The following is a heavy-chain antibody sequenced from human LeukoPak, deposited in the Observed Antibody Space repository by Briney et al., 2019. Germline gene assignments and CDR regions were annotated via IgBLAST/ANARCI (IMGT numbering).Heavy chain of an antibody. V-gene: IGHV3-7*01. D-gene: IGHD3-22*01. CDR2: IRHDGSET. J-gene: IGHJ4*02. Sequence: GGSLRLSCAASVFPFRSYWMSWVRQAPWKGLEWMVNIRHDGSETYYVDSLRGRFTISRDNAKNLVYLQMSSLRAEDTAIYYCARDETYDYESNGYLDFWGQGTLVTVSS. CDR3: ARDETYDYESNGYLDF. CDR1: VFPFRSYW.